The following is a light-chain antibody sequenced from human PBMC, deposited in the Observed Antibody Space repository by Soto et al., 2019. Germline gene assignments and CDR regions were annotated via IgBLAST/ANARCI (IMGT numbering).Light chain of an antibody. Sequence: QSALTQPLSASGTPGQRVIISCSGSSSNIGSHYVYWYQQLPGTAPKLLIYKSNQRASGVPDRFSGSKSGTSASLAISGLRSEDEADYYCAAWDDSRSSVIFGGGTKLTVL. CDR2: KSN. V-gene: IGLV1-47*01. CDR3: AAWDDSRSSVI. CDR1: SSNIGSHY. J-gene: IGLJ2*01.